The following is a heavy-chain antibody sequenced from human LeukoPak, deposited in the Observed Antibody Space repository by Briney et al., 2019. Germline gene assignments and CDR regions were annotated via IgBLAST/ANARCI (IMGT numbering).Heavy chain of an antibody. CDR3: PKEAAQTHSYASGSPANLFDP. V-gene: IGHV3-30*18. J-gene: IGHJ5*02. CDR2: ISYEGSNK. Sequence: GGSLRLSCAVSGFTFRSYGMQGGRQAPGEGVEGVAGISYEGSNKYYADSVKGGFNIHRENSKNTVYVQMNSPRPEDTAVYYCPKEAAQTHSYASGSPANLFDPWGQGTLVTVPS. D-gene: IGHD3-10*01. CDR1: GFTFRSYG.